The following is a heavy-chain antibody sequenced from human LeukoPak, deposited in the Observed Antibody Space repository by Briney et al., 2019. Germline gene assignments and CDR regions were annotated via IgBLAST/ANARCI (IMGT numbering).Heavy chain of an antibody. CDR3: ARDLWSSGWYLDD. CDR1: GGTFSSYA. CDR2: ISAYNGNT. J-gene: IGHJ4*02. Sequence: ASVKVSCKASGGTFSSYAISWVRQAPGQGLEWMGWISAYNGNTNYAQKLQGRVTMTTDTSTSTAYMELRSLRSDDTAVYYCARDLWSSGWYLDDWGQGTLVTVSS. V-gene: IGHV1-18*01. D-gene: IGHD6-19*01.